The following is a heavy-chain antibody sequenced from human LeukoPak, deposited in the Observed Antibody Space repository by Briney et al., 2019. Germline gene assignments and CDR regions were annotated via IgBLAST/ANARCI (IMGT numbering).Heavy chain of an antibody. CDR2: IYYSGST. J-gene: IGHJ5*02. CDR3: ARVKVLQAGSYRLDWFDP. CDR1: GGSISSSSYY. D-gene: IGHD3-16*02. Sequence: SETLSLTCTVSGGSISSSSYYWGWIRQPPGKGLEWIGRIYYSGSTYYNPSLKSRVTISVDTSKNQFSLKLSSVTAADTAVYYCARVKVLQAGSYRLDWFDPWGQGTLVTVSS. V-gene: IGHV4-39*07.